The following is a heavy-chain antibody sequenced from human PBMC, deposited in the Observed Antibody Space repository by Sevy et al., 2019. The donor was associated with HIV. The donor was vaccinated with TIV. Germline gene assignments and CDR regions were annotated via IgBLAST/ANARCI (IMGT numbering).Heavy chain of an antibody. D-gene: IGHD3-3*01. J-gene: IGHJ4*02. CDR2: IWFDGTQK. V-gene: IGHV3-33*06. Sequence: GGSLRLSCAASGFTFRRYGMHWVRRAPGKGLEWVGGIWFDGTQKYYLESVKGRFSISRDNSKKMVYLQMNSLRAEDTAVYYCAKDFFEGDVISNFDSWGQGTLVTVSS. CDR3: AKDFFEGDVISNFDS. CDR1: GFTFRRYG.